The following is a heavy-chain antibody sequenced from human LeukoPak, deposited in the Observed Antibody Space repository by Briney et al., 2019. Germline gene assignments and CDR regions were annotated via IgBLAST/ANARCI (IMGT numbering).Heavy chain of an antibody. CDR2: ISSSGSTI. CDR3: ARGGIHTIFNWFDP. Sequence: GGSLRLSCAASGFTFSDYYMSWIRQAPGKGLGWVSYISSSGSTIYYADSVKGRFTISRDNAKNSLYLQMNSLRAEDTAVYYCARGGIHTIFNWFDPWGQGTLVTVSS. V-gene: IGHV3-11*01. J-gene: IGHJ5*02. CDR1: GFTFSDYY. D-gene: IGHD3-3*01.